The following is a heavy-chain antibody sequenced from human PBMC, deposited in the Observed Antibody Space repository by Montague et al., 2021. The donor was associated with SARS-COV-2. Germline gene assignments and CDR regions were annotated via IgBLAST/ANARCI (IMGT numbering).Heavy chain of an antibody. CDR3: TRDRMGIVGAWSASDI. CDR1: GFTFSTFA. D-gene: IGHD1-26*01. CDR2: ISSNGDST. V-gene: IGHV3-64*01. J-gene: IGHJ3*02. Sequence: SLRLSCAPSGFTFSTFAMHWVRQAPGKGLEYVSGISSNGDSTYYANSVKGRFTISRDNSKNTLYLQMGSLKPEDTAVYYCTRDRMGIVGAWSASDIWGQGTMVTVSS.